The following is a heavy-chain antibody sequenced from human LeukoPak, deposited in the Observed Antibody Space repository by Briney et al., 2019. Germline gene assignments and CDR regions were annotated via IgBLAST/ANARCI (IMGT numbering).Heavy chain of an antibody. J-gene: IGHJ4*02. Sequence: GGSLRLSCAASGFTFSSYAISWVRQAPGKGLEWVSAVSGRGDSTYYADSVKGRFTISRDNSKNTLYLQMNSLRAEDTAVYYCATDRNSGKYYDYWGQGTLVTVSS. CDR1: GFTFSSYA. CDR3: ATDRNSGKYYDY. D-gene: IGHD1-26*01. CDR2: VSGRGDST. V-gene: IGHV3-23*01.